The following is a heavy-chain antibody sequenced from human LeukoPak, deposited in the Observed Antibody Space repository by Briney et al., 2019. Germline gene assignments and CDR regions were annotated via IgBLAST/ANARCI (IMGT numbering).Heavy chain of an antibody. CDR3: ASQPYYVGPGGDY. CDR2: MNPNSGNT. D-gene: IGHD3-22*01. J-gene: IGHJ4*02. V-gene: IGHV1-8*02. CDR1: GYTFTSYG. Sequence: RASVKVSCKASGYTFTSYGISWVRQATGQGLEWMGWMNPNSGNTGYAQKFQGRVTMTRNTSISTAYMELSSLRSEDTAVYYCASQPYYVGPGGDYWGQGTLVTVSS.